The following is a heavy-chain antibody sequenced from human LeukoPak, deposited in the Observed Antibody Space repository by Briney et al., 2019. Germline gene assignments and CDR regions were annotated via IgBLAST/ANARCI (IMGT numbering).Heavy chain of an antibody. CDR2: IYYSGST. V-gene: IGHV4-39*07. Sequence: SETLSLTCTVSGGSISSSSYYWGWIRQPPGKGLEWIGSIYYSGSTYYNPSLKSRVTISVDTSKNQFSLKLSSVTAADTAVYYCARVVFWYYYGSGSYFDYWGQGTLVTVSS. J-gene: IGHJ4*02. CDR1: GGSISSSSYY. CDR3: ARVVFWYYYGSGSYFDY. D-gene: IGHD3-10*01.